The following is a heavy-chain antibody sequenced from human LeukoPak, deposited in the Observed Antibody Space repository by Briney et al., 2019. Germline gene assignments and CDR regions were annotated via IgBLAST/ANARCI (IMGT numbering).Heavy chain of an antibody. CDR1: GFSLSTSGVG. CDR3: AHRPYDFWSGYYDFNWFDP. D-gene: IGHD3-3*01. V-gene: IGHV2-5*02. J-gene: IGHJ5*02. CDR2: IYWDDDK. Sequence: SGPTLVNPTQTLTLTCTFSGFSLSTSGVGVGWIRQPPGKALEWLALIYWDDDKRYSPSLKSRLTITKDTSKNQVVLTMTNMDPVDTATYYCAHRPYDFWSGYYDFNWFDPWGQGTLVTVSS.